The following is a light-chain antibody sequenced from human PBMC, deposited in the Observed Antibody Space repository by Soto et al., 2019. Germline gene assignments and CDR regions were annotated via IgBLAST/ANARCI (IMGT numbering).Light chain of an antibody. CDR3: QQYGSYWT. CDR2: RAS. CDR1: QSVSSSY. J-gene: IGKJ1*01. Sequence: EIVLTQSPCTLSLSPGERATLSCRASQSVSSSYLAWYQQKPGQAPRLLIYRASSRATGIPDRFSGSGSGTDFTLTISRLEPEDFAVYYCQQYGSYWTLAKGPRWIS. V-gene: IGKV3-20*01.